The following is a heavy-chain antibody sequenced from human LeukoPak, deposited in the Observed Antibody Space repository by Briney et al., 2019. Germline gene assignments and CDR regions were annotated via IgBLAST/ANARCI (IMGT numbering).Heavy chain of an antibody. CDR3: AKVDYDFWSGYPGGPDY. CDR2: ISGSGGST. CDR1: GFTFSSDA. J-gene: IGHJ4*02. V-gene: IGHV3-23*01. Sequence: GGSLRLSCAASGFTFSSDAMSWVRQAPGKWLEWVSAISGSGGSTYYADSVKGRFTISRDNSKNTLYLQMNSLRAEDTAVYYCAKVDYDFWSGYPGGPDYWGQGTLITVSS. D-gene: IGHD3-3*01.